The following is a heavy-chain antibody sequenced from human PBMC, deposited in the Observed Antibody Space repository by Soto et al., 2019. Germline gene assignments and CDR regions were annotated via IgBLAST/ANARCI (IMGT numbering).Heavy chain of an antibody. J-gene: IGHJ4*02. CDR1: GFTFSSYS. CDR2: ISSSSSYI. V-gene: IGHV3-21*01. CDR3: ASCPSYCSSTSCPMGSTGYYFDY. Sequence: GGSLRLSCAASGFTFSSYSMNWVRQAPGKGLEWVSSISSSSSYIYYADSVKGRFTISRDNAKNSLYLQMNSLRAEDTAVYYCASCPSYCSSTSCPMGSTGYYFDYWGQGTLVTVSS. D-gene: IGHD2-2*01.